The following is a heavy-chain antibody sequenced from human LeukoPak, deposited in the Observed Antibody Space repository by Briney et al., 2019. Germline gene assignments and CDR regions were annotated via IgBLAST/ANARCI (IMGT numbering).Heavy chain of an antibody. CDR2: IGGIGDTS. V-gene: IGHV3-64*02. CDR1: GFTFYNYS. Sequence: PGGSLRLSCVASGFTFYNYSMRWVRQAPGKGLEYVSAIGGIGDTSYYADSVKGRFTNSRDNSKSTVYLQLGSLRTEEMAVYYCATRHEYSYPYWGQGTLGTVSS. CDR3: ATRHEYSYPY. J-gene: IGHJ4*02. D-gene: IGHD5-18*01.